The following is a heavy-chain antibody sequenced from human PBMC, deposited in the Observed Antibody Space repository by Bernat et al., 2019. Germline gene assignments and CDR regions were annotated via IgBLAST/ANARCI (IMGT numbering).Heavy chain of an antibody. CDR2: IYYSGST. D-gene: IGHD6-13*01. J-gene: IGHJ4*02. Sequence: QLHLQESGPGLVKPSETLSLTCTVSGGSISSSSYYWGWIRQPPGKGLEWIGSIYYSGSTYYNPSLKSRVAVSVETSKTQFSLRLSSVTAADTAVYYGARLGPKYSWYNPLDSWGQGTLVTVSA. CDR3: ARLGPKYSWYNPLDS. V-gene: IGHV4-39*01. CDR1: GGSISSSSYY.